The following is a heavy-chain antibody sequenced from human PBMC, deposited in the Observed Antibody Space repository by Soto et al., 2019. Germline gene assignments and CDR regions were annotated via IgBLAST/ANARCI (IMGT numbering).Heavy chain of an antibody. D-gene: IGHD1-26*01. CDR2: IKSKTDGGTT. Sequence: GGSLRLSCAASGFTFSNAWMSWVRQAPGKGLEWVGRIKSKTDGGTTDYAAPVKGRFTISRDDSKNTLYLQMNSLRAEDTAVYYCAKDGSHNFDYWGQGTLVTVSS. CDR3: AKDGSHNFDY. J-gene: IGHJ4*02. CDR1: GFTFSNAW. V-gene: IGHV3-15*01.